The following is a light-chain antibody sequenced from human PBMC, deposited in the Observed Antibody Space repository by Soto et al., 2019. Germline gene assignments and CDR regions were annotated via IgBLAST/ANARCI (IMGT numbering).Light chain of an antibody. Sequence: DIQMTQSPSSLSASVGDRVTITCRASQSISSYLNWYQQKPGKAPKLLIYDASSLESGVPSRFSGSGSGTEFTLTISSLQPDDFATYYCQQYNSYSFTFGPGTKVDIK. CDR3: QQYNSYSFT. V-gene: IGKV1-5*01. CDR2: DAS. CDR1: QSISSY. J-gene: IGKJ3*01.